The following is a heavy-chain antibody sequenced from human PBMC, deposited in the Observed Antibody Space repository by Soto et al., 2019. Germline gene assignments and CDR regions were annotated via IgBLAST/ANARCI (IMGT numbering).Heavy chain of an antibody. V-gene: IGHV4-28*01. J-gene: IGHJ4*02. CDR2: IYYSGTT. CDR1: GYSISSSNW. Sequence: PSETLSLTCAVSGYSISSSNWWGWIRQPPGKGLEWIGYIYYSGTTYYNPSLKSRVTMSVDRSKNQFSLKLSSVTAADTAVYYCARSQTTVTSYDYWGQGTLVTVSS. D-gene: IGHD4-17*01. CDR3: ARSQTTVTSYDY.